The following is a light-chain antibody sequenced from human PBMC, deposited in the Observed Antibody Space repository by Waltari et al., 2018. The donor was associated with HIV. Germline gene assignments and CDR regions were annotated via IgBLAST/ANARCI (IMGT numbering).Light chain of an antibody. V-gene: IGKV3-15*01. CDR1: QSVSSN. Sequence: EIVMTQSPATLSVSPAERATLSCRASQSVSSNLAWSQQKPGQAPRLLINGASTRATGIPARCSGSGSGTEFTLTISSLQSEDFAVYYCQQYNNWWTFGQGTKVEIK. CDR2: GAS. CDR3: QQYNNWWT. J-gene: IGKJ1*01.